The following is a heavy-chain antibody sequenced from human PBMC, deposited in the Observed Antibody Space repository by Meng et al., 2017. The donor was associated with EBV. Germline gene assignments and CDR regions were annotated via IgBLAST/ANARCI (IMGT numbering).Heavy chain of an antibody. J-gene: IGHJ4*02. V-gene: IGHV2-5*02. CDR2: IYWDDDK. D-gene: IGHD6-6*01. CDR1: GFSLRTRGLG. CDR3: AHIIAARPFDY. Sequence: QIPLQESGPTLVQPTQTPTLPCTFSGFSLRTRGLGVGWIRQPPGKALEWLALIYWDDDKRYSPSLKSRLTITKDTSKNQVVLTMTNMDPVDAATYYCAHIIAARPFDYWGQGTLVTVSS.